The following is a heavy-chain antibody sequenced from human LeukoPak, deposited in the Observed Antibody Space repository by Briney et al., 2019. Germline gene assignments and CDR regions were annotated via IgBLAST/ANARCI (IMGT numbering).Heavy chain of an antibody. D-gene: IGHD6-13*01. CDR3: ARPPYSSSWDPGWFDP. CDR2: ISSSSDYT. CDR1: GFTFSDYY. J-gene: IGHJ5*02. V-gene: IGHV3-11*06. Sequence: GGSLRLSCAASGFTFSDYYMAWIRQAPGKGREGVSYISSSSDYTNYADSVRGRFTISRDNAKNSLYLQMNSLRDEDTAVYYCARPPYSSSWDPGWFDPWGQGTLITVSS.